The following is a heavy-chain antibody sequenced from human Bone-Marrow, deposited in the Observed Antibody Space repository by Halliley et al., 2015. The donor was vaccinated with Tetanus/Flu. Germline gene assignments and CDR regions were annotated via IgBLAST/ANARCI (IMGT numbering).Heavy chain of an antibody. J-gene: IGHJ4*02. V-gene: IGHV3-23*01. Sequence: TVSGFTFSNYAMSWVRQAPGKGLEWVSGITSSGVNTYYADSVKGRFTISRDNSKNTLYLQMSSLRAEDTAIYYCVPLPIQEGELYTDDWGQGTLVTVSS. CDR3: VPLPIQEGELYTDD. CDR1: GFTFSNYA. D-gene: IGHD1-26*01. CDR2: ITSSGVNT.